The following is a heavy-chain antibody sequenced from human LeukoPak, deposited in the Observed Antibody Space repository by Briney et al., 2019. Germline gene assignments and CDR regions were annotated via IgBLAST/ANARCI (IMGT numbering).Heavy chain of an antibody. CDR3: ARGGTAMVSFDY. CDR2: ISSSSSYT. CDR1: GFTFSSYS. Sequence: GGSLRLSCAASGFTFSSYSMNWVRQAPGKGLEWVSSISSSSSYTYYADSVKGRFTISRDNSKNTLYLQMNSLRAEDTAVYYCARGGTAMVSFDYWGQGTLVTVSS. J-gene: IGHJ4*02. V-gene: IGHV3-21*04. D-gene: IGHD5-18*01.